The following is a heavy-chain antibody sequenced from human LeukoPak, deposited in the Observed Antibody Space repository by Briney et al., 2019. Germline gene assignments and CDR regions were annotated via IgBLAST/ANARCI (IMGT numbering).Heavy chain of an antibody. CDR3: ARYSPGYPYPDY. V-gene: IGHV5-51*01. J-gene: IGHJ4*02. CDR1: GYSFTNYW. Sequence: GESLKISCKGSGYSFTNYWIAWGRQMPGKGLEWMGIVYPGDYDTRYSPSFQGQVTISADKSINTANLRGSSLKPSDTVMYYCARYSPGYPYPDYGGEGSLVTVSS. CDR2: VYPGDYDT. D-gene: IGHD3-22*01.